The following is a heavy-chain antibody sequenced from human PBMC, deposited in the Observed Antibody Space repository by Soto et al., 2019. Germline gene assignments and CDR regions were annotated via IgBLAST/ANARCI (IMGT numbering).Heavy chain of an antibody. D-gene: IGHD3-22*01. Sequence: NPSETLSLTCTVSGGSISSGDCYWSWIRQPPGKGLEWIGYIYYSGSTYYNPSLKSRVTISVDTSKNQFSLKLSSVTAADTAVYYCAREGDRHYYDSSGYSLQSWGQGTLVTVSS. CDR1: GGSISSGDCY. CDR3: AREGDRHYYDSSGYSLQS. J-gene: IGHJ5*02. CDR2: IYYSGST. V-gene: IGHV4-30-4*01.